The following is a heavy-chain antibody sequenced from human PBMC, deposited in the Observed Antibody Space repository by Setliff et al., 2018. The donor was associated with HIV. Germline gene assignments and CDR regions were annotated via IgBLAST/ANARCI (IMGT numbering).Heavy chain of an antibody. V-gene: IGHV3-53*01. CDR3: ARAAKTPYSSSWSIPGAFDI. D-gene: IGHD6-13*01. CDR1: EFTVSTNY. CDR2: IYSGGST. Sequence: GGSLRLSCAASEFTVSTNYMSWVRQAPVKGLEWVSLIYSGGSTYYTNSVKGRFTISRDNSKNTLYLQMNNLRAEDTAVYYCARAAKTPYSSSWSIPGAFDIWGQGTMVTVSS. J-gene: IGHJ3*02.